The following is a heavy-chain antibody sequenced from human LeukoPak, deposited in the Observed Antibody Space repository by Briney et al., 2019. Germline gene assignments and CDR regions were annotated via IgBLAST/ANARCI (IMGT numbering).Heavy chain of an antibody. V-gene: IGHV1-2*02. D-gene: IGHD1-26*01. CDR1: GYTFTGYY. Sequence: GASVKVSCKASGYTFTGYYMHWVRQAPGQGLEWMGWINPNSGGTNYAQKFQGRVTMTRDTSISTAYMELSRLRSDDTAVYYCARLARSGMVAYFQHWGQGTLVTVSS. CDR2: INPNSGGT. CDR3: ARLARSGMVAYFQH. J-gene: IGHJ1*01.